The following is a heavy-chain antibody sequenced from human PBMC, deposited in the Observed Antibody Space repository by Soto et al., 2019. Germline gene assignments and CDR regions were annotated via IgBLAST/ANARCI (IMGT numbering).Heavy chain of an antibody. CDR2: IYYSGST. J-gene: IGHJ5*02. Sequence: SETLSLTCTFSVGSISSGGYYCSWIRQHPGKGLEWIGYIYYSGSTYYNPSLKSRVTISVDTSKNQFSLKLSSVTAADTAVYYCARHAPAPGGGIEALGQGTLVSVSS. CDR1: VGSISSGGYY. CDR3: ARHAPAPGGGIEA. V-gene: IGHV4-31*03. D-gene: IGHD6-13*01.